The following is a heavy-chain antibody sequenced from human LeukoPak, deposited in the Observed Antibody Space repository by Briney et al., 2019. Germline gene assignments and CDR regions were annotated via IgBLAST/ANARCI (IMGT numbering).Heavy chain of an antibody. V-gene: IGHV4-38-2*01. CDR1: GYSISSGNY. CDR2: IYHNGNT. D-gene: IGHD3-10*01. Sequence: PSETLSLTCAVSGYSISSGNYWGWIRQAPGRGLEWIGSIYHNGNTYYNPSLKSRVSISVDTSKNEFSLRVTSVTVADTALYYCARQRLGGFDPWGQGTLVIVSS. J-gene: IGHJ5*02. CDR3: ARQRLGGFDP.